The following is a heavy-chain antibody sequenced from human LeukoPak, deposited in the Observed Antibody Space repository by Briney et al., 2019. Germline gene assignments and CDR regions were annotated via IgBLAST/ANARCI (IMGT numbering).Heavy chain of an antibody. CDR3: ARGRPDYYGSGSLLNWFDP. CDR2: IYTSGST. D-gene: IGHD3-10*01. CDR1: GSISSYY. V-gene: IGHV4-4*09. J-gene: IGHJ5*02. Sequence: PSETLSLTCTVSGSISSYYWSWIRQPPGKGLEWTGYIYTSGSTNYNPSLKSRVTISVDTSKNQFSLKLSSVTAADTAVYYCARGRPDYYGSGSLLNWFDPWGQGTLVTVSS.